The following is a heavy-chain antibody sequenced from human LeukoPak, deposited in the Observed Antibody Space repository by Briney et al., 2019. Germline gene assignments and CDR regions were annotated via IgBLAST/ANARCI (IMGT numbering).Heavy chain of an antibody. CDR1: GFSFSSYW. V-gene: IGHV3-7*01. D-gene: IGHD6-13*01. CDR2: IKRDGNEK. CDR3: AASGLGYYFDY. J-gene: IGHJ4*02. Sequence: GGSLRLSCAASGFSFSSYWMNWVRQAPGKGLEWVANIKRDGNEKFYVDSVKGRFTISRDNAKNSLYLQMNSLRAEDTAVYYCAASGLGYYFDYWGQGTLVTVSS.